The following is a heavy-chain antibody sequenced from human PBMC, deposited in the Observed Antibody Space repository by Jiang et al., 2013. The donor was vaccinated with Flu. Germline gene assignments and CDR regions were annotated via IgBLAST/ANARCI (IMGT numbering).Heavy chain of an antibody. CDR1: IHLSSYG. J-gene: IGHJ5*02. CDR3: AKDPKIVGATGGSWFDP. CDR2: ISYDGSNK. V-gene: IGHV3-30*18. D-gene: IGHD1-26*01. Sequence: QLVEVWGRRGPAWEVPETLLCSLWIHLSSYGMHWVRQAPGKGLEWVAVISYDGSNKYYADSVKGRFTISRDNSKNTLYLQMNSLRAEDTAVYYCAKDPKIVGATGGSWFDPWGQGTLVTVSS.